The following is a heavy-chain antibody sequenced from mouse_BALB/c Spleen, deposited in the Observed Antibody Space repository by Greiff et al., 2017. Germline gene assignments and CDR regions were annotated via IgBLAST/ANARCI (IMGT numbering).Heavy chain of an antibody. CDR1: GYTFTSYW. Sequence: EVLLQQSGTVLVRPGASVKMSCTASGYTFTSYWMHWVKQRPGQGLEWIGAIYPGNSDTSYNQKFKGKAKLTAVTSTSTGYMELSSLTNEDSAVYYCTRWDYGSNGMDYWGQGTSVTVSS. J-gene: IGHJ4*01. CDR3: TRWDYGSNGMDY. D-gene: IGHD1-1*01. V-gene: IGHV1-5*01. CDR2: IYPGNSDT.